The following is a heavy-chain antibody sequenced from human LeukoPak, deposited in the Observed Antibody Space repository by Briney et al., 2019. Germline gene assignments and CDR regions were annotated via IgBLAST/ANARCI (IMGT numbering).Heavy chain of an antibody. CDR1: GGSFSGYS. Sequence: SETLSLTCAVYGGSFSGYSWSWIRQPPGKGLEWIGYIYYSGSTYYNPSLKSRVTISVDTSKNQFSLKLSSVTAADTAVYYCAREQWLDYWGQGTLVAVSS. V-gene: IGHV4-59*12. D-gene: IGHD6-19*01. J-gene: IGHJ4*02. CDR3: AREQWLDY. CDR2: IYYSGST.